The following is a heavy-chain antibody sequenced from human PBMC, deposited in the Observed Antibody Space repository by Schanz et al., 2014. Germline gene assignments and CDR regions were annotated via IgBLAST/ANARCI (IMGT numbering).Heavy chain of an antibody. Sequence: QVRLVQSGAELKMLGATVKVSCETSGYTFTNYGVSWVRQAPGQGLEWVAWISPYNGNTAYAQNLKGRVRMTTDTSTATAYMELRSLTSDDTAVYYCARDRVYRFLKGENRFYFDYWGQGTLVIVSS. V-gene: IGHV1-18*01. D-gene: IGHD3-3*01. J-gene: IGHJ4*02. CDR1: GYTFTNYG. CDR3: ARDRVYRFLKGENRFYFDY. CDR2: ISPYNGNT.